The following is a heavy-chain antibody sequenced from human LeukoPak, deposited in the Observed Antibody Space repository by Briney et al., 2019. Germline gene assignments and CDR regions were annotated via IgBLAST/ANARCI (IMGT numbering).Heavy chain of an antibody. Sequence: SETLSLTCTVSGGSISSYYWNWIRQPPGKGLEWIGNIYYSGSTNYNPSLKSRVTISVDTSKNQFSLKLSSVTAADTAVYYCAREDIVVVPAAIGGYYYYYYMDVWGKGTTVTVSS. CDR3: AREDIVVVPAAIGGYYYYYYMDV. V-gene: IGHV4-59*01. CDR1: GGSISSYY. CDR2: IYYSGST. J-gene: IGHJ6*03. D-gene: IGHD2-2*02.